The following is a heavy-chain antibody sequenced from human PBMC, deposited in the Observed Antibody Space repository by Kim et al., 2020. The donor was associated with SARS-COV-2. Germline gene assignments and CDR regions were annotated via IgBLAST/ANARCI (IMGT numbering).Heavy chain of an antibody. J-gene: IGHJ4*02. CDR3: ARERSGSYERTFDY. V-gene: IGHV4-31*03. D-gene: IGHD1-26*01. Sequence: SETLSLTCTVSGGSISSGGYYWSWIRQHPGKGLEWIGYIYYSGSTYYNPSLKSRVTISVDTSKNQFSLKLSSVTAADTAVYYCARERSGSYERTFDYWGQGTLVTVSS. CDR2: IYYSGST. CDR1: GGSISSGGYY.